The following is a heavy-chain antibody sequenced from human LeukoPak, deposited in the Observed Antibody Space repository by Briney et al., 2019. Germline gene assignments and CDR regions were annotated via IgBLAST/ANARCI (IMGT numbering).Heavy chain of an antibody. Sequence: SETMSLTCTVSGGSISSSSYFWGWIRQPPGKGLEWIGYIYYSGSTNYNPSLKGRVTISVDTSKNQFSLKLSSVTAADTAVYYCARGRAAAGTYYYYYGMDVWGQGTTVTVSS. CDR3: ARGRAAAGTYYYYYGMDV. CDR2: IYYSGST. D-gene: IGHD6-13*01. J-gene: IGHJ6*02. V-gene: IGHV4-61*05. CDR1: GGSISSSSYF.